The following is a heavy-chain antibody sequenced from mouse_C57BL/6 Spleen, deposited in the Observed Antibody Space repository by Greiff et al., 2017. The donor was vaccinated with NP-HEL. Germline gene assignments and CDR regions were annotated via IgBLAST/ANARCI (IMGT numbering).Heavy chain of an antibody. J-gene: IGHJ3*01. V-gene: IGHV3-6*01. CDR1: GYSITSGYY. Sequence: VQLQQSGPGLVKPSQSLSLTCSVTGYSITSGYYWNWIRQFPGNKLEWMGYISYDGSNNYNPSLKNRISITRDTSKNQFFLKLNSVTTEDTATYYCARDSYDGYYSWFAYWGQGTLVTVSA. CDR3: ARDSYDGYYSWFAY. CDR2: ISYDGSN. D-gene: IGHD2-3*01.